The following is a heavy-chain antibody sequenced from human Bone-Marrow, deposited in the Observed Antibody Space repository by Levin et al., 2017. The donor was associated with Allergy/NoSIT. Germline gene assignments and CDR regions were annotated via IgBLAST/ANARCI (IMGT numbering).Heavy chain of an antibody. D-gene: IGHD3-22*01. J-gene: IGHJ4*02. CDR3: ARHERSDAYSGYYRTLRY. V-gene: IGHV4-59*08. CDR1: GDSISSYY. CDR2: TYHSGST. Sequence: TASETLSLTCTVSGDSISSYYWSWIRQPPGKGLEWIGYTYHSGSTNYNPSLKSRVTISLDTSKNQFSLKLSSVTAADTAMYYCARHERSDAYSGYYRTLRYWGQGTLVTVSS.